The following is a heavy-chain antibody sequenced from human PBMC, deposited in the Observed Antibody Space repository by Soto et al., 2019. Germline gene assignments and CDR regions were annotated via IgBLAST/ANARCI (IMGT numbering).Heavy chain of an antibody. V-gene: IGHV4-59*01. CDR3: PSMIGDPVLSFDS. CDR1: GGSISSYY. D-gene: IGHD3-10*02. J-gene: IGHJ5*01. CDR2: IFYNRST. Sequence: QVQLQESGPGLVKPSETLSLTCTVSGGSISSYYWSWIRQPPGKGLEWIGMIFYNRSTSDNPSLESRVAISRDPSENPCSLKLNSVTAADTAVYYCPSMIGDPVLSFDSWGQGTMVAISS.